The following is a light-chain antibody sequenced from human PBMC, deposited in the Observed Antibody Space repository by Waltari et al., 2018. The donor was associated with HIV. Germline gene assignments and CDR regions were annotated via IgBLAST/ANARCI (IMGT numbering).Light chain of an antibody. CDR3: CSCPRSGIRYV. V-gene: IGLV2-23*02. CDR2: EVT. Sequence: QSALTQPRSVSGSPGQSITISCTGTSSNVGSDDLVSWYQQHPGEAPKLIIYEVTKRPSGVSNRCSGSKSGNTASLTISGLQAEDEADYYCCSCPRSGIRYVFGTGTKVTVL. J-gene: IGLJ1*01. CDR1: SSNVGSDDL.